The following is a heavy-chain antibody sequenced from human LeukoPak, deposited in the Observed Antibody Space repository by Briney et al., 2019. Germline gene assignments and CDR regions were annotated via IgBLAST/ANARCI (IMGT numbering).Heavy chain of an antibody. V-gene: IGHV4-59*13. Sequence: SETLSLTCTVSGGSISSYYWSWIWQPPGKGLEWIGYIYNSGSANYNPSLKSRVTISVDTSKNQFSLKLRSLTAADTAVYYCARGGYRYGFYWGQGTLVTVSS. J-gene: IGHJ4*02. CDR3: ARGGYRYGFY. CDR2: IYNSGSA. D-gene: IGHD5-18*01. CDR1: GGSISSYY.